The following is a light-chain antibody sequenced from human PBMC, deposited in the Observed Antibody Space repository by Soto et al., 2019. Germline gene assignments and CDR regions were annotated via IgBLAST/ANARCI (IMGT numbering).Light chain of an antibody. V-gene: IGLV1-51*02. CDR3: GTWDSSLSAGV. CDR2: ENN. Sequence: QSVLTQPPSVSAAPGQKVTISCSGSSSNIGNNYVSWYQQRPGTAPKLLIYENNKRPSGIPDRFSGSKSGTSATLGITGLQTGDEADDYCGTWDSSLSAGVFGGGTKLTVL. J-gene: IGLJ3*02. CDR1: SSNIGNNY.